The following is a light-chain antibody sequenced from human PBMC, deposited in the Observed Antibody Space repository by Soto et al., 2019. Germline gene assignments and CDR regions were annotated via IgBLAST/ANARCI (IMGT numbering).Light chain of an antibody. Sequence: DIQMTQSPSSLSASVGDRVTITCRASQSSSSYLNWYQQKPGKAPKLLIYAASSLQSGVPSRFSGSGSGTDFTLTISSLQPEDFATYYCQQSYSTSYTFVQGTKLEIK. CDR2: AAS. CDR3: QQSYSTSYT. J-gene: IGKJ2*01. CDR1: QSSSSY. V-gene: IGKV1-39*01.